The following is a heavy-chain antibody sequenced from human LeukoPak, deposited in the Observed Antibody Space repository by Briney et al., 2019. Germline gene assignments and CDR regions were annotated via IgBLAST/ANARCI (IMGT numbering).Heavy chain of an antibody. CDR3: ARDSSGFYYGYNWLDP. V-gene: IGHV1-2*02. CDR1: GYTFTGYY. D-gene: IGHD3-22*01. J-gene: IGHJ5*02. Sequence: ASVKVSCKASGYTFTGYYMHWVRQAPGQGLEWMGWINPNSGGTNYAQKFQGRVTMTRDTSISTAYMELSRLRSDDTAVYYCARDSSGFYYGYNWLDPWGQGTLVTVSS. CDR2: INPNSGGT.